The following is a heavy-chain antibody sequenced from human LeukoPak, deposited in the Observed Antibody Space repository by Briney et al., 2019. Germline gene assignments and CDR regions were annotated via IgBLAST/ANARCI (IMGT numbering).Heavy chain of an antibody. CDR1: GFTFSSYA. D-gene: IGHD6-13*01. V-gene: IGHV3-30-3*01. J-gene: IGHJ4*02. CDR2: ISYDGSNK. CDR3: ARDPRRYSSSWYYFDY. Sequence: GGSLRLSCAASGFTFSSYAMHWVRQAPGKGLERVAVISYDGSNKYYADSVKGRFTISRDNSKNTLYLQMNSLRAEDTAVYYCARDPRRYSSSWYYFDYWGQGTLVTVSS.